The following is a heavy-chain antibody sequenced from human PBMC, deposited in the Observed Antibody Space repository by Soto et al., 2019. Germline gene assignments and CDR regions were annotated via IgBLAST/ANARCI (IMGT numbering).Heavy chain of an antibody. D-gene: IGHD6-13*01. Sequence: ASVKVSCKASGYTFTSYDINWVRQATGQGLEWMGWMNPNSGNTGYAQKFQGRVTMTRNTSISTAYMELSSLRSEDTAVYYCARGLFPYSSSWYYYYYGMDVWGQGTTVTVSS. CDR1: GYTFTSYD. CDR2: MNPNSGNT. CDR3: ARGLFPYSSSWYYYYYGMDV. J-gene: IGHJ6*02. V-gene: IGHV1-8*01.